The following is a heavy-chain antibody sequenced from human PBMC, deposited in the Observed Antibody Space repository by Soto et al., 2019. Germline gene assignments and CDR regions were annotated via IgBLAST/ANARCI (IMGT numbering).Heavy chain of an antibody. J-gene: IGHJ6*02. CDR1: GYSFTSYW. V-gene: IGHV5-51*01. CDR3: ARLRYYDSSGYYYAEYYYYYYGMDV. Sequence: GESLKISCKGSGYSFTSYWIGWVRQMPGKGLEWMGIIYPGGSDTRYSPSSQGQVTISADKSISTAYLQWSSLKASDTAMYYCARLRYYDSSGYYYAEYYYYYYGMDVWGQGTTVTVSS. CDR2: IYPGGSDT. D-gene: IGHD3-22*01.